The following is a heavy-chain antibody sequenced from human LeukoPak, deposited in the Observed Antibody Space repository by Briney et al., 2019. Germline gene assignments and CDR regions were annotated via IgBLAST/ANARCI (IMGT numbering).Heavy chain of an antibody. CDR3: ARMVGHYYYGMDV. Sequence: SETLSLTCAVYGGSFSGYYWSWIRQPPGKGLEWIGEINHSGSTNYNPSLKSRVTISVDTSKNQFSLKLSSVTAADTAVYYCARMVGHYYYGMDVWGQGTTVTVSS. CDR2: INHSGST. J-gene: IGHJ6*02. V-gene: IGHV4-34*01. CDR1: GGSFSGYY. D-gene: IGHD2-15*01.